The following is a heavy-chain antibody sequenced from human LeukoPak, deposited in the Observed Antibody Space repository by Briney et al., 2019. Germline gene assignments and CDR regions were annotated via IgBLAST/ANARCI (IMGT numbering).Heavy chain of an antibody. CDR3: AKDEFVASDFTGAFDI. Sequence: GGSLRLSCAASGFTFDDYAMHWVRQAPGKGLEWVSGISWNSGSIGYADSVKSRFTISRDNAKNSLYLQMNSLGAEDMALYYCAKDEFVASDFTGAFDIWGQGTMVTVSS. J-gene: IGHJ3*02. CDR2: ISWNSGSI. V-gene: IGHV3-9*03. D-gene: IGHD2-8*02. CDR1: GFTFDDYA.